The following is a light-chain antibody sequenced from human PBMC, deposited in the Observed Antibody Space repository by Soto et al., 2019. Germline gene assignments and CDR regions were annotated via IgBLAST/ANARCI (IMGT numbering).Light chain of an antibody. CDR1: SSDVGGYNY. Sequence: QSALTQPRSVSGSPGQSVTISCTGTSSDVGGYNYVSWYQQHPCKAPKLMIYDVGKRPSGVPHRFSVSKSGNTASLTISGLQAEDEADYYCCSYAGSYTLVIFGGGTKLTVL. J-gene: IGLJ2*01. CDR3: CSYAGSYTLVI. CDR2: DVG. V-gene: IGLV2-11*01.